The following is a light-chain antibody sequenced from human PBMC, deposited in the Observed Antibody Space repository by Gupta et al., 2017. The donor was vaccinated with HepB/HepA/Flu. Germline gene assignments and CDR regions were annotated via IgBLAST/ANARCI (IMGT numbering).Light chain of an antibody. V-gene: IGLV1-44*01. CDR2: SNN. CDR3: AAWDASLNGWV. CDR1: SSNIGSNT. J-gene: IGLJ3*02. Sequence: QSVLTQPPSASGTPGQRVTISCSGSSSNIGSNTVNWYHHLPGTAPKLLIYSNNQRPSGVPDRFSGSKSGTSASLAISGLQAEDGADYYCAAWDASLNGWVFGGGTKLTVL.